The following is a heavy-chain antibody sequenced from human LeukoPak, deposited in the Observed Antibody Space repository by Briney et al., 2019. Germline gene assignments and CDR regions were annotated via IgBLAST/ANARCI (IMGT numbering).Heavy chain of an antibody. CDR2: INPSGGST. D-gene: IGHD6-19*01. CDR1: GYTVTSYY. J-gene: IGHJ4*02. CDR3: ARFGHPVKSWFVAGTADN. Sequence: ASVKVSCKASGYTVTSYYMHWMRQAPGQGLEWMGIINPSGGSTSYAQKFQGRVTMTRDTSTSTVYLELSSLRSEDTAVPYCARFGHPVKSWFVAGTADNRGQGDLVTVSS. V-gene: IGHV1-46*01.